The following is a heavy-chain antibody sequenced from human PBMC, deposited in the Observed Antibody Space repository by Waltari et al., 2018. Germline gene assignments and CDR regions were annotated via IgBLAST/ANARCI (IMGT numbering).Heavy chain of an antibody. D-gene: IGHD3-3*01. Sequence: EVQLLESGGGLVQPGGSLRLSCAASGFTFSSYAMSWVRQAPGKGLEWVSAMRGSGCSTYYADAVKGRFTISRDNSNNTLYLQMNSLRAEDTAVYYCAKDKGITSFGAWGQGTLVTVSS. CDR3: AKDKGITSFGA. CDR1: GFTFSSYA. CDR2: MRGSGCST. V-gene: IGHV3-23*01. J-gene: IGHJ5*02.